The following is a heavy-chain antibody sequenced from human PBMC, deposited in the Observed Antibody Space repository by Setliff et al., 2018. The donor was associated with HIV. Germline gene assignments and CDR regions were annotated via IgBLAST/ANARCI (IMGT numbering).Heavy chain of an antibody. CDR3: ARMSGGYSGGYFDY. CDR2: IYTSGSA. J-gene: IGHJ4*02. CDR1: GGSLSSGGYY. D-gene: IGHD3-22*01. V-gene: IGHV4-61*02. Sequence: SETLSLTCTVSGGSLSSGGYYWSWIRQPAGKGLEWIGRIYTSGSANYNPALQSRVTISVDTSKNQCSLRLNSVTAADTAVYYCARMSGGYSGGYFDYWGQGTQVTVSS.